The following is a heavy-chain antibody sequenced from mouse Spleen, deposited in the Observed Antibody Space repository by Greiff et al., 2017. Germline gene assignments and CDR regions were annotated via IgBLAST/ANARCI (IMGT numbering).Heavy chain of an antibody. J-gene: IGHJ4*01. CDR1: GYSITSGYY. Sequence: EVKLMESGPGLVKPSQSLSLTCSVTGYSITSGYYWNWIRQFPGNKLEWMGYISYDGSNNYNPSLKNRISITRDTSKNQFFLKLNSVTTEDTATYYCARVGDGYPYAMDYWGQGTSVTVSS. CDR2: ISYDGSN. D-gene: IGHD2-3*01. V-gene: IGHV3-6*01. CDR3: ARVGDGYPYAMDY.